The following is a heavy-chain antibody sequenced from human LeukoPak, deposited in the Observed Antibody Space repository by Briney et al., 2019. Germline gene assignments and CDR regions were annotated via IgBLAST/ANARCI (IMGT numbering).Heavy chain of an antibody. CDR2: INPSGDST. D-gene: IGHD3-10*01. V-gene: IGHV1-46*01. CDR1: GYTFTSYY. CDR3: ARDRYGYYFDY. J-gene: IGHJ4*02. Sequence: ASVKVSCKASGYTFTSYYMHWVRQAPGQGLEWMGIINPSGDSTTYAQKFQGRVTMTRDTSTSTVYMELSSLRSEDTAVYYCARDRYGYYFDYWGQGTLVTVSS.